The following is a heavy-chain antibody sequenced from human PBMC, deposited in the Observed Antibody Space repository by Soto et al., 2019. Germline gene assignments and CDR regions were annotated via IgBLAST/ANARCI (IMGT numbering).Heavy chain of an antibody. J-gene: IGHJ5*02. Sequence: QLQLQESGPGLVKPSETLSLTCTVSGGSISSSSYYWGWIRQPPGKGLEWIGSIYYSGSTYYNPSLKSRVTISVDTSKNQFSLKLSSVTAADTAVYYCARVNSGSYYNGAGDWFDPWGQGTLVTVSS. CDR1: GGSISSSSYY. CDR3: ARVNSGSYYNGAGDWFDP. CDR2: IYYSGST. D-gene: IGHD3-10*01. V-gene: IGHV4-39*01.